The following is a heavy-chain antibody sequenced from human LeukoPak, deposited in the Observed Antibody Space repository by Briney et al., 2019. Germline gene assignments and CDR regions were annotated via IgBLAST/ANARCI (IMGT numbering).Heavy chain of an antibody. CDR3: AKEYDLWHEQGNWFET. Sequence: SQTLSLTCAISGDSVSSNSAAWNWIRQSPSRGLEWLGRTYYRSKWYNDYAVSVKSRITINPDTSKNQFSLQLNSVTPEDTAIYYCAKEYDLWHEQGNWFETWGQGVLVTVSS. CDR2: TYYRSKWYN. J-gene: IGHJ5*02. D-gene: IGHD3-3*01. V-gene: IGHV6-1*01. CDR1: GDSVSSNSAA.